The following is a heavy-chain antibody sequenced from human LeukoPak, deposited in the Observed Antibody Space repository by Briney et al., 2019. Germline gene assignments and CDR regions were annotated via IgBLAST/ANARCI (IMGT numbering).Heavy chain of an antibody. J-gene: IGHJ4*02. Sequence: GASVTVSCKASGYSFTTYGITWVRQAPGQGLEWMGWISTYNGNTKYSQKLQGRVTMTTDTSTTTVYMELSSLRSEDTAVYYCARARNDFWSGYHYDYWGQGTLVTVSS. V-gene: IGHV1-18*01. D-gene: IGHD3-3*01. CDR3: ARARNDFWSGYHYDY. CDR1: GYSFTTYG. CDR2: ISTYNGNT.